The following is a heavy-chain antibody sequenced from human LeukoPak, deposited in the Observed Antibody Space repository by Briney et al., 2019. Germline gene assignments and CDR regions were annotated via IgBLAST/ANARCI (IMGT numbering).Heavy chain of an antibody. CDR3: ASGTTRDCSRSISRLRCRGYFDY. Sequence: GGSLRLSCAASGFIFSSYEIHWVRQAPGKGLEWVAVISYDGSNQYYADSVKGRFTISRDNSKNTLYLQMNSLRPEDTAVYYCASGTTRDCSRSISRLRCRGYFDYWGQGTLVTVSS. J-gene: IGHJ4*02. D-gene: IGHD2-2*01. CDR2: ISYDGSNQ. V-gene: IGHV3-30-3*01. CDR1: GFIFSSYE.